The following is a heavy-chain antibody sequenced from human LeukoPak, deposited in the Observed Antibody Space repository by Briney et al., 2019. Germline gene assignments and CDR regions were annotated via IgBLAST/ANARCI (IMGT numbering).Heavy chain of an antibody. D-gene: IGHD3-10*01. CDR2: SNAGNGNT. J-gene: IGHJ4*02. CDR1: GYTFTSYA. Sequence: ASVKVSCKASGYTFTSYAMHWVRQAPGQRLEWMGWSNAGNGNTEYSQKFQDRVTITRDTSASTAYMELSSLRSEDTAVYYCARDGQNYDSGKAAYFDYWGQGALVTVSS. V-gene: IGHV1-3*01. CDR3: ARDGQNYDSGKAAYFDY.